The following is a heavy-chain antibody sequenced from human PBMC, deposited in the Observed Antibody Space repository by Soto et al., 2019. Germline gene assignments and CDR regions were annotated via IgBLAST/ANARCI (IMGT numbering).Heavy chain of an antibody. D-gene: IGHD3-3*01. V-gene: IGHV3-30*18. CDR1: GFTFSNYG. Sequence: GGSLRLSCTASGFTFSNYGMHWVRQAPGKGLEWVAVISYDGSNKYNADSVKGRFTISRDNSKNTLFLQMNSLRVEDTAVYYCAKDRLEWLLSPRYGMDVWGQGTTVTVSS. J-gene: IGHJ6*02. CDR2: ISYDGSNK. CDR3: AKDRLEWLLSPRYGMDV.